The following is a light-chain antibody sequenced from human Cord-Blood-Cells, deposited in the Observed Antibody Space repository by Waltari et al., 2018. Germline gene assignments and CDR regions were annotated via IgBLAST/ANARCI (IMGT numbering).Light chain of an antibody. J-gene: IGLJ2*01. CDR3: SSYTGSSCVL. CDR1: SSDVGGYNY. CDR2: DVS. V-gene: IGLV2-14*01. Sequence: QSALTQPASVSGSPGQSLTISCTGTSSDVGGYNYVSWYQQHPGKAPKLMIYDVSNRPSGVSNRFSGSKSGNTASLTISGLQAEDEADYYCSSYTGSSCVLVGGRTKLTV.